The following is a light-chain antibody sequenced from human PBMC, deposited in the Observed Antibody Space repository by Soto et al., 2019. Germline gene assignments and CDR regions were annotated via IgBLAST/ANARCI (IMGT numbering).Light chain of an antibody. J-gene: IGLJ2*01. CDR1: ALPKQY. Sequence: SYELTQPPSVSVFPGQTARITCSGDALPKQYSYWYQQKPGQAPVLVIYKDSERPSGIPERFSGSSSGTTVTLTISGAQAEDEADYYCQSADSSDTYPIFGGGTKLTVL. V-gene: IGLV3-25*03. CDR2: KDS. CDR3: QSADSSDTYPI.